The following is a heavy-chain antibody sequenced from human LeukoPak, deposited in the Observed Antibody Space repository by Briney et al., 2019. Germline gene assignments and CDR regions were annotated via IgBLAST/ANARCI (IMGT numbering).Heavy chain of an antibody. CDR3: ARSAPYGESYYFAY. D-gene: IGHD4-17*01. V-gene: IGHV1-69*06. CDR2: IIPPCGTV. CDR1: GGSFPSYG. Sequence: SVKVSCKASGGSFPSYGINWVRQAPVQGLEWMGGIIPPCGTVTYAQKFQGRVTFTEDKSTSTAYMELSSLKSEDTAVFYCARSAPYGESYYFAYWGQGTLVTVSS. J-gene: IGHJ4*02.